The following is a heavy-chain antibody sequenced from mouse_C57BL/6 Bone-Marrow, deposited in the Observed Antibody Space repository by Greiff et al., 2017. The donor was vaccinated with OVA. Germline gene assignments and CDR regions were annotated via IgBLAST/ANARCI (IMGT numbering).Heavy chain of an antibody. CDR2: IDPSDSYT. D-gene: IGHD4-1*01. Sequence: VKLQQPGAELVKPGASVKLSCKASGYTFTSYWMQWVKQRPGQGLEWIGEIDPSDSYTNYNQKFKGKATLTADKSSSTAYMELRSLTSEDSAVYFCASEWEDYWGQGTTLTVSS. CDR3: ASEWEDY. V-gene: IGHV1-50*01. J-gene: IGHJ2*01. CDR1: GYTFTSYW.